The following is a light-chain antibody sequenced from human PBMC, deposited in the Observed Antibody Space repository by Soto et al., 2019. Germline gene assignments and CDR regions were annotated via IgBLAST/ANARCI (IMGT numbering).Light chain of an antibody. V-gene: IGKV3-11*01. Sequence: EIFLTQSPATLSLSPGERATLSCRASQSVSSYLAWYQQKPGQAPGLLIYDASNRATGIPARFSGSGSGTDFTLTISSLEPEDFAVYYCHQYDTSRTFGQGTKVDIK. J-gene: IGKJ1*01. CDR1: QSVSSY. CDR2: DAS. CDR3: HQYDTSRT.